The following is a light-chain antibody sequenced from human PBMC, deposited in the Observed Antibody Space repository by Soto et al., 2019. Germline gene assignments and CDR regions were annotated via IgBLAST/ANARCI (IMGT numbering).Light chain of an antibody. CDR1: SSDVGGYDY. V-gene: IGLV2-14*01. CDR3: SSYTTSSSYV. CDR2: EVS. Sequence: QSLLTQPASVSGSPGQSNTISCTGTSSDVGGYDYVSWYQQHPGEVPKLIIFEVSSRPAWISNRFSASKSGNTASLTISGLQAEDEADYYCSSYTTSSSYVFGTGTKLTV. J-gene: IGLJ1*01.